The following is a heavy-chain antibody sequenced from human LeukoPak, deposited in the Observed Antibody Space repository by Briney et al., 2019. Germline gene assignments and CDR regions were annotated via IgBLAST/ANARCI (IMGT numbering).Heavy chain of an antibody. D-gene: IGHD2-2*01. CDR1: GYSFTSYW. J-gene: IGHJ5*02. V-gene: IGHV5-51*01. Sequence: GESLKISCKGSGYSFTSYWIGWVRHMPGKGLEWMGIIYPGDSDTRYSPSFQGQVTISADKSISTAYLQWSSLKASDTAMYYCARHKYCSSTSCYPSWFDPWGQGTLVTVSS. CDR2: IYPGDSDT. CDR3: ARHKYCSSTSCYPSWFDP.